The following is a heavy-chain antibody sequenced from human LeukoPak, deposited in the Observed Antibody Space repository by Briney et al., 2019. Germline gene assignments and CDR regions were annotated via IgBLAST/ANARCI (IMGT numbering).Heavy chain of an antibody. J-gene: IGHJ4*02. CDR3: ARAMSGSYPPLFDY. V-gene: IGHV7-4-1*02. CDR2: INTNTGNP. CDR1: GYTFTSYA. Sequence: GASVKVSCKASGYTFTSYAMNWVRQAPGQGLEWMGWINTNTGNPTYAQGFTGRFVFSLDTPVSTAYLQISSLKAEDTAVYYCARAMSGSYPPLFDYWGQGTLVTVSS. D-gene: IGHD1-26*01.